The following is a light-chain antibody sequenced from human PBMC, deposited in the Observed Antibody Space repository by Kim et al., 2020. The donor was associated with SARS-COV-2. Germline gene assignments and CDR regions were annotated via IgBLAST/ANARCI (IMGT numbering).Light chain of an antibody. CDR1: QSVSSRY. Sequence: SSGEGSTLSCLASQSVSSRYLAWYQQRPGQAPSLIIYDAATRATGIPDRFSGSGSGTDFTLTISRLEPEDFAIYYCQQYESSPMTFGQGTRLEIK. V-gene: IGKV3-20*01. J-gene: IGKJ5*01. CDR3: QQYESSPMT. CDR2: DAA.